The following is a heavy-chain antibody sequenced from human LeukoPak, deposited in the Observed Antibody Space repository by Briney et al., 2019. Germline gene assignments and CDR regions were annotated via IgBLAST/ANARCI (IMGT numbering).Heavy chain of an antibody. Sequence: PGGSLRLSCSASGFIFNTFGMNWVRQAPGKGLEWVSSISSSSSYIYYAASVKGRFTISRDNAKNSLYLQMNRLRAEDTAVYYCARERQLERLAFGKEGSAFDYWGQGTLVTVSS. CDR3: ARERQLERLAFGKEGSAFDY. V-gene: IGHV3-21*01. CDR2: ISSSSSYI. D-gene: IGHD1-1*01. J-gene: IGHJ4*02. CDR1: GFIFNTFG.